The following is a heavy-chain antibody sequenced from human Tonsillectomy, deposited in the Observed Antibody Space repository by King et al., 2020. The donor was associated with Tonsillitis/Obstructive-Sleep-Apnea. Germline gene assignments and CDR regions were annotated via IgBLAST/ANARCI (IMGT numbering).Heavy chain of an antibody. CDR3: ASLIGYCSSASCSGPDWFDP. CDR1: GGSINSYY. D-gene: IGHD2-2*01. CDR2: VYNSGST. J-gene: IGHJ5*02. Sequence: VQLQESGPGLVKPSETLSLTCTVSGGSINSYYWSWIRQPPGKGLEWIGYVYNSGSTNYNPSLKSRVTMSLHTSKNQFSLKLRSVTAADTAIYYCASLIGYCSSASCSGPDWFDPWGQGTLVTVSS. V-gene: IGHV4-59*01.